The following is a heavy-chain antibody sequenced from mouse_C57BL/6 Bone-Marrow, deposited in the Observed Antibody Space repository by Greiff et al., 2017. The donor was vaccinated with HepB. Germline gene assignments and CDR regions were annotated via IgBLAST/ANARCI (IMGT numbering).Heavy chain of an antibody. CDR2: IDPANGNT. V-gene: IGHV14-3*01. Sequence: EVQLQQSVAELVRPGASVKLSCTASGFNIKNTYMHWVKQRPEQGLEWIGRIDPANGNTKYAPKFPGKATITADTSSNTAYLQLSSLTSEDTAIYYCARSSYYYGSSYLYYFDYWGQGTTLTVSS. J-gene: IGHJ2*01. CDR1: GFNIKNTY. CDR3: ARSSYYYGSSYLYYFDY. D-gene: IGHD1-1*01.